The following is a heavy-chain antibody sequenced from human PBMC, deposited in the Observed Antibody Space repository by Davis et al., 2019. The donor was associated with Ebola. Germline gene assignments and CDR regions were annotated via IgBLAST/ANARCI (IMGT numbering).Heavy chain of an antibody. Sequence: AASVKVSCKASGYTFTSYDINWVRQATGQGLEWMGWMNPNSGNTGYAQKFQGWVTMTRDTSISTAYMELSRLRSDDTAVYYCARRAGYGRDDAFDIWGQGTMVTVSS. J-gene: IGHJ3*02. V-gene: IGHV1-8*01. CDR2: MNPNSGNT. D-gene: IGHD5-18*01. CDR1: GYTFTSYD. CDR3: ARRAGYGRDDAFDI.